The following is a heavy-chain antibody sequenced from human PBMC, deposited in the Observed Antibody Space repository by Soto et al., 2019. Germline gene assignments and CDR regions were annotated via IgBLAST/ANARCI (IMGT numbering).Heavy chain of an antibody. Sequence: QVQLVESGGGVVQPGRSLRLSCAASGFTFSSYAMHWVRQAPGKGLEWVAVISYDGSNKYYADSVKGRFTISRENSKNTLYLQMNSLRAEDTAVYYCARGNYYDSSGRNVFDYWGQGTLVTVSS. CDR2: ISYDGSNK. CDR1: GFTFSSYA. D-gene: IGHD3-22*01. CDR3: ARGNYYDSSGRNVFDY. V-gene: IGHV3-30-3*01. J-gene: IGHJ4*02.